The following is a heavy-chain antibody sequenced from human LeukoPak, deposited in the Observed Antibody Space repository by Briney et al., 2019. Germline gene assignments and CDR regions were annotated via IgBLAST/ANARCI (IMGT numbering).Heavy chain of an antibody. D-gene: IGHD3-9*01. V-gene: IGHV4-59*01. CDR2: IYYSGST. CDR1: GGSISSYY. Sequence: PSETLSLTCTVSGGSISSYYWSWIRQPPGKGLEWIGYIYYSGSTNYNPSLKSRVTISVDTSKNQFSLKLGSVTAADTAVYYCARTGYDILTGTQLPFDYWGQGTLVTVSS. J-gene: IGHJ4*02. CDR3: ARTGYDILTGTQLPFDY.